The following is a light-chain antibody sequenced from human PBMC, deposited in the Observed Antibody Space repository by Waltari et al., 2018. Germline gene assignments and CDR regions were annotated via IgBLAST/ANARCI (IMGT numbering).Light chain of an antibody. Sequence: EIVLTQSPGTMSLSPGDRATLSCRASQSVTASQVAWYQQKLGQAPRLLIYGASTRATGTPDRFSGTGSGTDFILTISGLEPEDFAVYFCQQYGSSIPFTFGPGTKV. V-gene: IGKV3-20*01. CDR1: QSVTASQ. CDR3: QQYGSSIPFT. J-gene: IGKJ3*01. CDR2: GAS.